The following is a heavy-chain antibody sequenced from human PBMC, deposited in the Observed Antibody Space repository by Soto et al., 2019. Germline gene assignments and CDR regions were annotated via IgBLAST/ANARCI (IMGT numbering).Heavy chain of an antibody. D-gene: IGHD3-3*01. V-gene: IGHV1-24*01. CDR3: ATDFSGVVIPSPYYYYYGMDV. Sequence: ASVKVSCKVSGYTLTELSIHWVRQAPGKGLEWMGGFDPEDGETIYAQKFQGRVTMTEDTSTDTAYMELSSLRSEDTAVYYCATDFSGVVIPSPYYYYYGMDVWGQGTTVTVSS. J-gene: IGHJ6*02. CDR1: GYTLTELS. CDR2: FDPEDGET.